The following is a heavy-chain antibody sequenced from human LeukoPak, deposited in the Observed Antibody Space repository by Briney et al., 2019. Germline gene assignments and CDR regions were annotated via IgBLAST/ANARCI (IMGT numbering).Heavy chain of an antibody. CDR1: GFTVSSNY. V-gene: IGHV3-53*01. D-gene: IGHD6-13*01. Sequence: GGSLRLSCAASGFTVSSNYMSWVRQAPGKGLEWVSVIYSGGSTYYADSVKGRFTISRDNSKNTLYLQMNSLRAEDTAVYYCARADSSSWYENWFDPWGQGTLVTVSS. J-gene: IGHJ5*02. CDR2: IYSGGST. CDR3: ARADSSSWYENWFDP.